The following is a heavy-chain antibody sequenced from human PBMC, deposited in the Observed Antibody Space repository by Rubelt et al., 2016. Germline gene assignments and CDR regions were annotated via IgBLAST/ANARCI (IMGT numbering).Heavy chain of an antibody. CDR2: TYYRSKWKS. J-gene: IGHJ2*01. Sequence: QVQLQQSGPGLVKPSQTLSLTCAISGDSVSSNSAAWNWIRQSPSRGLEWLGRTYYRSKWKSKYALSVNDRITISPDTSKNQFSLQLNSVTPEDTAVYCCARTRGYLDLWGRGTQVTVSS. CDR3: ARTRGYLDL. CDR1: GDSVSSNSAA. V-gene: IGHV6-1*01.